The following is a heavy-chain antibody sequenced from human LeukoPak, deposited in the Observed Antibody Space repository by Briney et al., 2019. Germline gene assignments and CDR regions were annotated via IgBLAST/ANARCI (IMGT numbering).Heavy chain of an antibody. D-gene: IGHD3-22*01. V-gene: IGHV3-23*01. J-gene: IGHJ4*02. CDR2: MSESGSST. Sequence: GGSLRLSCAASGFTFSNYAMSWVRQAPGKGLEWVAAMSESGSSTWYADSVKGRLTISRDNSKNTLFLQMNSLRAEDTAVYYCAKDLYDSSGSRYDYWGQGTLVTVFS. CDR3: AKDLYDSSGSRYDY. CDR1: GFTFSNYA.